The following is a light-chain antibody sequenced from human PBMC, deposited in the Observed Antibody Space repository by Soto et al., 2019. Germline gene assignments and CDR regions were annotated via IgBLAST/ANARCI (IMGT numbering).Light chain of an antibody. CDR3: QSYDSCTVV. J-gene: IGLJ2*01. V-gene: IGLV6-57*04. Sequence: NFMLTQPHSVSESPGKTVTISCTRSSGSIASNYVQWYQQRPGSAPTTVIYEDNQRPSGVPDRFSGSTDGSSNSASLTISGLQTEDEADYYCQSYDSCTVVFGGGTKLTVL. CDR2: EDN. CDR1: SGSIASNY.